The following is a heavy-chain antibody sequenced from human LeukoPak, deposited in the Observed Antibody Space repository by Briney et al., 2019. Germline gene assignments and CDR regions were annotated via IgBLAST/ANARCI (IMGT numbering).Heavy chain of an antibody. CDR1: GGSFSGYY. D-gene: IGHD6-13*01. Sequence: SETLSLTCAVYGGSFSGYYWSWIRQPPGKGLGWIGEINHSGSTNYNPSLKSRVTISVDTSKNQFSLKLSSVTAADTAVYYCARRSIAAPIYYSDYWGQGTLVTVSS. V-gene: IGHV4-34*01. CDR2: INHSGST. J-gene: IGHJ4*02. CDR3: ARRSIAAPIYYSDY.